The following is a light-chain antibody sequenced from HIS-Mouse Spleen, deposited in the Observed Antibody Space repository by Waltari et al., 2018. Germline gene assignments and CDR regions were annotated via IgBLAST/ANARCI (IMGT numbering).Light chain of an antibody. Sequence: SYVLTQPPSVSVAPGKTARITCGGQNIGSESVHLYQQKPGQAPVLVVYDASDRPSGIPERFSGSNSGNTATLTISRVEAGDEADYYCQVWDSSSDHVVFGGGTKLTVL. CDR3: QVWDSSSDHVV. V-gene: IGLV3-21*03. CDR2: DAS. J-gene: IGLJ2*01. CDR1: NIGSES.